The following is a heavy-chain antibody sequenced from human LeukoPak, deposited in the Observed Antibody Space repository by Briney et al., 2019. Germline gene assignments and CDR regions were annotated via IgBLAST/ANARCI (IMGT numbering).Heavy chain of an antibody. CDR1: GFIFSSYE. J-gene: IGHJ4*02. CDR3: ATYGDYVSFDY. CDR2: ISSSGSTI. D-gene: IGHD4-17*01. Sequence: PGGSLRLSCAASGFIFSSYEMNWVRQAPGKGLEWVSYISSSGSTIYYADSVKGRFTVSRDNAKNSLYLQMNSLRAEDTAVYYCATYGDYVSFDYWGQGTLVTVSS. V-gene: IGHV3-48*03.